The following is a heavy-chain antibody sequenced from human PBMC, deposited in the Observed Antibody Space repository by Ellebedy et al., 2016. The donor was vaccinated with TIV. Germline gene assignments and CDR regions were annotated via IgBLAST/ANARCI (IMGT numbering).Heavy chain of an antibody. J-gene: IGHJ4*02. CDR1: GGSFSGYY. Sequence: MPSETLSLTCAVYGGSFSGYYWSWIRQPPGKGLEWIGEINHSGSTNYNPSLKSRVTISVDTSKNQFSLKLSSVTAADTAVYYCAREIQYSYGVDYWGQGTLVTVSS. CDR2: INHSGST. CDR3: AREIQYSYGVDY. V-gene: IGHV4-34*01. D-gene: IGHD5-18*01.